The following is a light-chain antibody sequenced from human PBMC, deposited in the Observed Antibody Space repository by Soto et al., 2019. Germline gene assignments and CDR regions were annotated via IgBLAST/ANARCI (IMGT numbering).Light chain of an antibody. CDR2: GSS. CDR3: QQSYSYPYT. CDR1: QNIATF. J-gene: IGKJ2*01. V-gene: IGKV1-39*01. Sequence: DIQMTQSPSSLSASLGDRVTFTCRTSQNIATFLNWYQQRPGNAPSLLIYGSSNLQGGVPSRFSGSGSGTDFTLTITSLQAEDFATYYCQQSYSYPYTFGQGTKLEI.